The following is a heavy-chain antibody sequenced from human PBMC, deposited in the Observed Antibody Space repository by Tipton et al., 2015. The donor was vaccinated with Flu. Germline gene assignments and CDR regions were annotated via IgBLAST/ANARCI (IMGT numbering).Heavy chain of an antibody. J-gene: IGHJ5*02. Sequence: TLSLTCTVSGGSIGSYYWNWIRQPPGKGLEWIGYIYNNQYTKYHPSRKSRVTISLATSKKQFSLKMSSVTAADTAMYYCARDYGDLNWFDPWGQGTLVTVSS. D-gene: IGHD4-17*01. CDR3: ARDYGDLNWFDP. CDR2: IYNNQYT. CDR1: GGSIGSYY. V-gene: IGHV4-4*09.